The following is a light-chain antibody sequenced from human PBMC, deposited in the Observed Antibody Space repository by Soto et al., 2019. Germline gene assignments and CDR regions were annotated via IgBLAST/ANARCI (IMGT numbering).Light chain of an antibody. CDR1: STDIGRYNY. CDR2: EVT. Sequence: QSVLTQPASVSGSPGQSITISCTGSSTDIGRYNYVSWYQQRPGTAPKLMMYEVTNRPSGVSSRFSGSKSGNTASLTISGLQAEDEADYFCSSYTSSNTEVFGTGTKLTVL. V-gene: IGLV2-14*01. J-gene: IGLJ1*01. CDR3: SSYTSSNTEV.